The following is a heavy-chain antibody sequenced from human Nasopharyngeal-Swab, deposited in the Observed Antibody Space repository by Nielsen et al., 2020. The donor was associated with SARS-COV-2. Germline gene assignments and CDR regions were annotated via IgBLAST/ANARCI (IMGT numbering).Heavy chain of an antibody. CDR2: ISWNSGSI. D-gene: IGHD5-18*01. Sequence: SLKTSCAASGFTFADYAMHWVRPAPGKGLEWVSGISWNSGSIGYADSVKGRFTISSDNAKNSLYLQMNSLRAEDTALYYCAKDGGYSYGSYYYDYMDVWGKGTTVTVSS. V-gene: IGHV3-9*01. CDR1: GFTFADYA. J-gene: IGHJ6*03. CDR3: AKDGGYSYGSYYYDYMDV.